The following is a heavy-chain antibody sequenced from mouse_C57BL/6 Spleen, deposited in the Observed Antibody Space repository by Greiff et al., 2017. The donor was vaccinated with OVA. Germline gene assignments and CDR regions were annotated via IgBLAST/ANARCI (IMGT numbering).Heavy chain of an antibody. J-gene: IGHJ1*03. CDR1: GFTFSSYT. CDR3: ARYYYGTGYFDV. CDR2: ISGGGGNT. Sequence: EVKLVESGGGLVKPGGSLKLSCAASGFTFSSYTMSWVRQTPEKRLEWVATISGGGGNTYYPDSVKGRFTISRDNAKNTLYLQMSSLRSEDTALYYCARYYYGTGYFDVWGTGTTVTVSS. V-gene: IGHV5-9*01. D-gene: IGHD1-1*01.